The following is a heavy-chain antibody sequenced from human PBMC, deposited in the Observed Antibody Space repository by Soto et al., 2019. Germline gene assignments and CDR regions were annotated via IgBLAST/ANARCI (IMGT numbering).Heavy chain of an antibody. CDR3: VKDQGGYSGYVFDY. J-gene: IGHJ4*02. Sequence: GGSLRLSCAASGFTFSSYAMHWVRQAPGKGLEYVSAISSNGGSTYYADSVKGRFTISRDNSKNTLYLQMSSLRAEDTAVYYCVKDQGGYSGYVFDYWGQGTLVTVSS. D-gene: IGHD5-12*01. V-gene: IGHV3-64D*06. CDR2: ISSNGGST. CDR1: GFTFSSYA.